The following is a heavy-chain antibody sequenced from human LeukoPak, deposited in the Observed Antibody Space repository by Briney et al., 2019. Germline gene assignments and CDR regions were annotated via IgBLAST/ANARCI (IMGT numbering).Heavy chain of an antibody. J-gene: IGHJ4*02. CDR2: IDPSDSYT. V-gene: IGHV5-10-1*01. CDR1: GSIFTSYW. D-gene: IGHD6-19*01. Sequence: RGASLQISCKGSGSIFTSYWISWGRQLPGKGLEWMGRIDPSDSYTNYSPSFQGHVTISADKSISTAYLQWSSLKASDTAMYYFARHGSLNGYSGWYIYWGQGTLVTVSS. CDR3: ARHGSLNGYSGWYIY.